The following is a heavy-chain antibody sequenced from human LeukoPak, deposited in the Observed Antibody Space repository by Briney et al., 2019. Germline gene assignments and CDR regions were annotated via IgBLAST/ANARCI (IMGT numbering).Heavy chain of an antibody. J-gene: IGHJ6*02. CDR3: ARDRTFYGMDV. CDR1: GYTFTSYY. V-gene: IGHV1-69*13. CDR2: IIPIFGTA. Sequence: SVKVSCKASGYTFTSYYMHWVRQAPGQGLEWMGGIIPIFGTANYAQKFQGRVTITADESTSTAYMELSSLRSEDTAVYYCARDRTFYGMDVWGQGTTVTVSS. D-gene: IGHD1-14*01.